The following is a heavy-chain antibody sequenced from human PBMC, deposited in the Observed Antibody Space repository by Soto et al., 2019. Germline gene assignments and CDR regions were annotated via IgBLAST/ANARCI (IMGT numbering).Heavy chain of an antibody. Sequence: QVQLVQSGAEVKKPGSSVKVSCKASGGTFSSYAISWVRQAPGQGLEWMGGIIPIFGTANYAQKFQGRVTITADKSTSTVYMELSSLRSEDTAVYYCARDPTYGGNSDWFDPWGQGTLVTVSS. V-gene: IGHV1-69*06. CDR1: GGTFSSYA. D-gene: IGHD4-17*01. J-gene: IGHJ5*02. CDR3: ARDPTYGGNSDWFDP. CDR2: IIPIFGTA.